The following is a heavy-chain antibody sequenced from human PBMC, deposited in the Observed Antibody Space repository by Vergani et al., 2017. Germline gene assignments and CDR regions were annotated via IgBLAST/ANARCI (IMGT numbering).Heavy chain of an antibody. CDR2: IIPMFGTA. Sequence: QVQLVQSGAEVKKPGSSVKVSCKASGGTFSNYAISWVRQAPGQGPEWMGGIIPMFGTANYAQKFQGRVTITADKSTSTAYMELSSLRSEDTAVYYCAIRAAAGNSNWFDPWGQGTLVTVSS. V-gene: IGHV1-69*06. CDR3: AIRAAAGNSNWFDP. D-gene: IGHD6-13*01. CDR1: GGTFSNYA. J-gene: IGHJ5*02.